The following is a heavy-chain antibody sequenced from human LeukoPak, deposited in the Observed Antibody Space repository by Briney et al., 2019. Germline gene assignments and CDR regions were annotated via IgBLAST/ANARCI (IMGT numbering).Heavy chain of an antibody. V-gene: IGHV4-59*01. CDR3: ARGRVSSSTWYSTYYYFFYMDF. Sequence: SETLSLTCTVSDDSITMYYWTWIRQPPGKGLEWIGYVDHTGSTKFNPSLNGRVSIFRDTSKNFFSLRLRSVTAADTAVYFCARGRVSSSTWYSTYYYFFYMDFWGKGTTVTVSS. J-gene: IGHJ6*03. D-gene: IGHD4-11*01. CDR1: DDSITMYY. CDR2: VDHTGST.